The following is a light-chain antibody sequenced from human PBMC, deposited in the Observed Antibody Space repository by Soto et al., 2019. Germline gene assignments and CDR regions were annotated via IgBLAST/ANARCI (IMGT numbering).Light chain of an antibody. J-gene: IGKJ4*01. CDR1: QSVSSY. CDR3: QQYNNWPLT. Sequence: EIVMTQSPATPSVSPGERATLSCRASQSVSSYLAWYQQKPGQAPRLLIYGASTRATDIPARFSGSGSGTEFTLTISSLQSEDFALYYCQQYNNWPLTFGGGTKVDIK. V-gene: IGKV3-15*01. CDR2: GAS.